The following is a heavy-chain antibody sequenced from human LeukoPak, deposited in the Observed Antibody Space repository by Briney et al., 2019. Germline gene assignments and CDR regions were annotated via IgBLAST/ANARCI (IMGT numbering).Heavy chain of an antibody. CDR1: GGSISSSSYY. CDR3: ARKRPWGLSRYFDY. D-gene: IGHD7-27*01. J-gene: IGHJ4*02. Sequence: SETLSLTCTVSGGSISSSSYYWGWIRQPPGKGLEWIGSIYYSGSTYYNLSLKSRVTISVDTSKNQFSLKLSSVTAADTAVYYCARKRPWGLSRYFDYWGQGTLVTVSS. CDR2: IYYSGST. V-gene: IGHV4-39*01.